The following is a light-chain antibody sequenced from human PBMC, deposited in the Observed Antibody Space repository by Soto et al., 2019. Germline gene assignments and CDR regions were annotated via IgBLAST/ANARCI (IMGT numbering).Light chain of an antibody. CDR3: QQYGNSPWT. CDR2: STS. Sequence: EIVLTHSPGTLSLSPWERGTLSCRASQRFAISNLAWYQQKPGQAPRLLIYSTSSRATGIPDRFSGSGSGTDFTLTISRLEPEDFAVYYCQQYGNSPWTFGQGTKVDIK. V-gene: IGKV3-20*01. CDR1: QRFAISN. J-gene: IGKJ1*01.